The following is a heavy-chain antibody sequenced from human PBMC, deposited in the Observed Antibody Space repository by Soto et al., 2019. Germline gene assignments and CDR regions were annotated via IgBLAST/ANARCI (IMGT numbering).Heavy chain of an antibody. J-gene: IGHJ5*02. D-gene: IGHD6-6*01. V-gene: IGHV3-30-3*01. CDR1: GFTFSSYA. CDR2: ISYDGSNK. Sequence: GGSLRLSCAASGFTFSSYAMHWVRQAPGKGLEWVAVISYDGSNKYYADFVKGRFTISRDNSKNTLYLQMNSLRAEDTAVYYCARDLSRVAARPFWFDPWGQGTLVTVSS. CDR3: ARDLSRVAARPFWFDP.